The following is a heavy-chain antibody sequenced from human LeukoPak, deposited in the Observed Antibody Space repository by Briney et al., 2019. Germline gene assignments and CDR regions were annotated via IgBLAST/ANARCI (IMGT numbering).Heavy chain of an antibody. CDR1: GFTFSDSW. D-gene: IGHD3-16*01. Sequence: QSGGSLRHSCAASGFTFSDSWMSWVRQAPGKGLEWVANMNQDGSAKGYVDSVKGRFTISRDNARNSLYLQMSSLRPEDTAVYYCATYTHWVAGDVWGQGTTVTVSS. J-gene: IGHJ6*02. CDR2: MNQDGSAK. CDR3: ATYTHWVAGDV. V-gene: IGHV3-7*01.